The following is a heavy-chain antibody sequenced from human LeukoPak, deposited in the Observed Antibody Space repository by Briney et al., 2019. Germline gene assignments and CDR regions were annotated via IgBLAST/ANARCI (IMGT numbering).Heavy chain of an antibody. J-gene: IGHJ5*02. V-gene: IGHV5-51*01. CDR3: ARGNEGSSGYYYSVSWFDP. Sequence: GESLKISCKGSGYSFTSYWIGWVRQMPGKGLEWMGIIYPGDSDTRYSPSFQGQVTISADKSISTAYLQWSSLKASDTAMYYCARGNEGSSGYYYSVSWFDPWGQGTLVTASS. CDR2: IYPGDSDT. CDR1: GYSFTSYW. D-gene: IGHD3-22*01.